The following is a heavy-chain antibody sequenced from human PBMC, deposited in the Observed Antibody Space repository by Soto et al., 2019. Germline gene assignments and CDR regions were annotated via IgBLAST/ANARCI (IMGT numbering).Heavy chain of an antibody. D-gene: IGHD1-1*01. CDR2: MNPNSGNT. J-gene: IGHJ4*02. Sequence: ASVNVSCKASGSTFPSYDINWLRQATGQGLEWMGWMNPNSGNTGYAQKFQGRVTMTRNTSISTAYMELSSLRVEDTALYYCTKGRTVTTFFEFWGQGALVTGSS. V-gene: IGHV1-8*01. CDR1: GSTFPSYD. CDR3: TKGRTVTTFFEF.